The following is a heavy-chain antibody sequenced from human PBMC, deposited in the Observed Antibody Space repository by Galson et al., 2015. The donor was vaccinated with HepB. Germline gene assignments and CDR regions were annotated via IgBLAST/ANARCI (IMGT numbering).Heavy chain of an antibody. J-gene: IGHJ3*02. CDR2: TRRKTNGGTT. V-gene: IGHV3-49*03. D-gene: IGHD3-3*01. Sequence: SLRLSCAASGFTFGDYAMSWFRQAPGKGLEWVGITRRKTNGGTTEYAASVKGRFTISKDDSKSIAYLQMNSLKTEVTAVYYCTRGRYDFWSGYYPAFDIWGQGTMVTVSS. CDR1: GFTFGDYA. CDR3: TRGRYDFWSGYYPAFDI.